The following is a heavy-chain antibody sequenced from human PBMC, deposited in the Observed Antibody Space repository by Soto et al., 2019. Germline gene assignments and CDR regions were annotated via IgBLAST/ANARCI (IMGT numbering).Heavy chain of an antibody. V-gene: IGHV1-3*01. CDR3: ARGIATGQLDP. CDR1: GYTFTRYT. Sequence: ASVKVSCKASGYTFTRYTMNWVRQAPGQRLEWMGWINPDNGNTKSSQKFQDRVIITRDTSASTAYMDLSSLRSEDTAVYYCARGIATGQLDPWGQGTLVTAPQ. CDR2: INPDNGNT. D-gene: IGHD2-15*01. J-gene: IGHJ5*02.